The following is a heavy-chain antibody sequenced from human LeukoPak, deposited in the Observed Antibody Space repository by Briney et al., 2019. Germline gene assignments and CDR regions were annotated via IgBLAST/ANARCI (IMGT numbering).Heavy chain of an antibody. D-gene: IGHD3-22*01. CDR3: AKGKWLLLS. Sequence: GGSLRLSCAADGFTSDVSAMRWVRLAPGKWLEWVSVISGDGGSTYYADSVKGRFTISRDNTKNSLYLQMNSLRTEDTALYYCAKGKWLLLSWGQGTLVTVSS. J-gene: IGHJ5*02. V-gene: IGHV3-43*02. CDR1: GFTSDVSA. CDR2: ISGDGGST.